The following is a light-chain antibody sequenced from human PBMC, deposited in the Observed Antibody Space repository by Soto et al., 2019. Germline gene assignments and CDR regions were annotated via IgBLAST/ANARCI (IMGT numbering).Light chain of an antibody. CDR1: QRVSNH. CDR2: GAS. J-gene: IGKJ1*01. V-gene: IGKV3-20*01. CDR3: QQYGSSPGT. Sequence: ETVMTQSPVTLSVSPGDRATLSCRASQRVSNHFAWYQQKPGQAPRLLIYGASSRATGIPDRFSGSGSGTDFTLTISRLEPEDFAVYYCQQYGSSPGTFGQGTKVDIK.